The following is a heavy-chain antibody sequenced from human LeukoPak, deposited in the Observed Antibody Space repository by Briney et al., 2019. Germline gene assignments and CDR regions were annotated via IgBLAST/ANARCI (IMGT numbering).Heavy chain of an antibody. CDR3: AKAPHYYYDSSGLFYFDY. V-gene: IGHV3-23*01. D-gene: IGHD3-22*01. CDR1: GFTFSSYA. Sequence: PGGSLRLSCAASGFTFSSYAMSWVRQAPGKGLEWVSAITGSGGRTYYADSVKGRFTISRDNSKNTLYLQMNSLRAEDTALYYCAKAPHYYYDSSGLFYFDYWGQGTLVTVSS. J-gene: IGHJ4*02. CDR2: ITGSGGRT.